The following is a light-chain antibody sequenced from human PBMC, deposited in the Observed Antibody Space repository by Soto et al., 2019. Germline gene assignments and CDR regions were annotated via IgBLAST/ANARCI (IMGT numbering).Light chain of an antibody. CDR2: ENS. J-gene: IGLJ2*01. V-gene: IGLV1-51*02. CDR3: GAWDSSLTGGV. CDR1: SSNIGSDY. Sequence: QSVLTQPPSVSAAPGQQVTISCSGSSSNIGSDYVSWYQQLPGTAPKLLIYENSERPSGIPDRFSGSKSGTSATLGITGLQTGDEADYYCGAWDSSLTGGVFGGGTKVTVL.